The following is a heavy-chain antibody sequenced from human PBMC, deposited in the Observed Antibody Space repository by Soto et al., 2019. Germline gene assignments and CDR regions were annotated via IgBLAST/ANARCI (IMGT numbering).Heavy chain of an antibody. CDR2: IIPIFGTA. D-gene: IGHD5-18*01. CDR1: GGTFSSYA. CDR3: ARDDVDTAMPYGMDV. V-gene: IGHV1-69*12. J-gene: IGHJ6*02. Sequence: QVQLVQSGAEVKKPGSSVKVSCKASGGTFSSYAISWVRQAPGQGLEWMGGIIPIFGTANYAQKFQGRVTINADESTSTAYMELSSVRSEDTAVYYCARDDVDTAMPYGMDVWGQGTTVTVSS.